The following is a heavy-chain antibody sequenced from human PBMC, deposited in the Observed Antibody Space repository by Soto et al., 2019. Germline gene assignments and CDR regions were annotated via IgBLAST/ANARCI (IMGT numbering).Heavy chain of an antibody. CDR2: IDWQDDK. V-gene: IGHV2-70*01. Sequence: SGPTLVNPTQTVTLTCTFSGFSLITGGMCVSWFRQPPGKALEWLALIDWQDDKYYSTSLRTRLTISKDTSKNQVVLTMTNVDPTDTATYYFTRTLSSSTLDYWGQGALVTVSS. CDR3: TRTLSSSTLDY. J-gene: IGHJ4*02. CDR1: GFSLITGGMC. D-gene: IGHD6-13*01.